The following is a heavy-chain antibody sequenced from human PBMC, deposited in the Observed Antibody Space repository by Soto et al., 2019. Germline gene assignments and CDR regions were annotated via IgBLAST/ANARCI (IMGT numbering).Heavy chain of an antibody. D-gene: IGHD6-6*01. CDR2: INPNSGGT. Sequence: ASVKVSCKASGYTFTGYYMHWVRQAPGQGLEWMGWINPNSGGTNYAQKFQGWATMTRDTSISTAYMELSRLRSDDTAVYYCARGEQLALYGMDVWGQGTTVTVSS. CDR1: GYTFTGYY. CDR3: ARGEQLALYGMDV. V-gene: IGHV1-2*04. J-gene: IGHJ6*02.